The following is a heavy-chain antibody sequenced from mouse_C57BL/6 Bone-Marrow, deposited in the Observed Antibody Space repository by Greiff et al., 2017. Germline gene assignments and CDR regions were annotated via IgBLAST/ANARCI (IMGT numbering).Heavy chain of an antibody. CDR2: IDPENGDT. J-gene: IGHJ4*01. CDR1: GFNIKDDY. Sequence: EVQLQQSGAELVRPGASVKLSCTASGFNIKDDYMHWVKQRPEQGLEWIGWIDPENGDTEYASKFQGKATITADTSSNTAYLQLSSLTSEDTAVYYCTSRGGSSFWAMDYWGQGTSVTVSS. D-gene: IGHD1-1*01. V-gene: IGHV14-4*01. CDR3: TSRGGSSFWAMDY.